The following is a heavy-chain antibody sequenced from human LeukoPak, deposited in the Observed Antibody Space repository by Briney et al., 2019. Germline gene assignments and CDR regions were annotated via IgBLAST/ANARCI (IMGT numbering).Heavy chain of an antibody. D-gene: IGHD2-2*01. J-gene: IGHJ4*02. V-gene: IGHV3-23*01. CDR1: GFTFSNYA. CDR3: ARAHAYCSSTSCPLDY. Sequence: GGSLRLSCAASGFTFSNYAMSWVRQAPGRGLEWVSAISGSGDYTNYADSVKGRFTISRDNSKNTLYLQMNSLRAEDTAVYYCARAHAYCSSTSCPLDYWGQGTLVTVSS. CDR2: ISGSGDYT.